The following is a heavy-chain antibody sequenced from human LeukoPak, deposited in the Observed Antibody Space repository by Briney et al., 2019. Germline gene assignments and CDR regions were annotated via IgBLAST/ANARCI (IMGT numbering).Heavy chain of an antibody. D-gene: IGHD3-16*01. CDR3: XXXXXVRGRWSWFDP. J-gene: IGHJ5*02. CDR2: ISSSGSTI. Sequence: GGSLRLSCAASGLTLSSYEMNWFRQAPGKGLEWVSYISSSGSTIYYADSVKGRFTISRDNAKNSLYLQMNSLRVEDMAVYYXXXXXXVRGRWSWFDPRGQGTLVTVSS. V-gene: IGHV3-48*03. CDR1: GLTLSSYE.